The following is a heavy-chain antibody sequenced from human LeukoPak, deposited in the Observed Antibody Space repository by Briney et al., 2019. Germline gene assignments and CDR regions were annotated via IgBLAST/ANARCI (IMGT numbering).Heavy chain of an antibody. CDR1: CDSISDYY. V-gene: IGHV4-59*08. D-gene: IGHD4-17*01. Sequence: SETLSLTCAVSCDSISDYYWSWIRQPPGKGLEWIGYIYYSGSTNYNPSLKSRVTISVDTSKNQFSLKLRSVTAADTAVYYCARHNYGDYFPALSLEDWGQGTLVTVSS. CDR2: IYYSGST. CDR3: ARHNYGDYFPALSLED. J-gene: IGHJ4*02.